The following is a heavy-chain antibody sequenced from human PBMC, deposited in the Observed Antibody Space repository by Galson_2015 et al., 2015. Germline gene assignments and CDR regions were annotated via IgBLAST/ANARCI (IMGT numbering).Heavy chain of an antibody. V-gene: IGHV3-23*01. CDR2: IGGTGAKT. D-gene: IGHD1/OR15-1a*01. Sequence: SLRLSCAASGFTFSNSAMTWVRQAPGKGLEWVAAIGGTGAKTYYSESAKGRFTVSRDNSKNTLFLQMNSLTADDAALYYCARVPGARWNKGRWLDPWGQGTLVTVSS. J-gene: IGHJ5*02. CDR1: GFTFSNSA. CDR3: ARVPGARWNKGRWLDP.